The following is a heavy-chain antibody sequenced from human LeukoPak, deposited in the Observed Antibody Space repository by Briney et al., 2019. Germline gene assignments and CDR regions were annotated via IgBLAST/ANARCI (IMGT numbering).Heavy chain of an antibody. D-gene: IGHD2-2*01. CDR3: ARARYCSSTSCFWFDP. V-gene: IGHV1-2*02. CDR1: GYTFTGYY. J-gene: IGHJ5*02. CDR2: INPNSGGT. Sequence: ASVKVSCKPSGYTFTGYYMHWVRLAPGQGLEWMGWINPNSGGTNYAQKFQGRVTMTRDTSISTTYMELSRLRSDDTAVYYCARARYCSSTSCFWFDPWGQGTLVTVSS.